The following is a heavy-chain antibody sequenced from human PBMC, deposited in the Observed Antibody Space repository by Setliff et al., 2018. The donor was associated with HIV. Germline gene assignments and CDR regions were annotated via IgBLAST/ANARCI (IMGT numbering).Heavy chain of an antibody. Sequence: SEILSLTCSVSGGSISSYYWSLIRQPPGKGLEWIGYIYTRGSTNYDPSLKSRVTISVDTSKNQFSLNLSSVTAADTAVYYCARGGLGVVGAIDYWGQGTLVTVSS. J-gene: IGHJ4*02. D-gene: IGHD2-15*01. CDR1: GGSISSYY. CDR3: ARGGLGVVGAIDY. CDR2: IYTRGST. V-gene: IGHV4-4*09.